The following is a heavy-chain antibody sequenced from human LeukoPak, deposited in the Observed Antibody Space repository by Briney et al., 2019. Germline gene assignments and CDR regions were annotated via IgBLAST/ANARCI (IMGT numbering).Heavy chain of an antibody. Sequence: GGSLRLSCAASGFTFCTFAMIWVRQPPGKGLEWVSSIFPSGGEIHYADSVRGRFTISRDNSKSTLSLQMNSLETEDTAVYYCTRDLERWVQYNPLDYWGQGTLVIVSS. CDR1: GFTFCTFA. V-gene: IGHV3-23*01. J-gene: IGHJ4*02. D-gene: IGHD5-24*01. CDR2: IFPSGGEI. CDR3: TRDLERWVQYNPLDY.